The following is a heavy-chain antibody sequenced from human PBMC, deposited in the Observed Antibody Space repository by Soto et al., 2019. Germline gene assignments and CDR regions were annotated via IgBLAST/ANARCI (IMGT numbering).Heavy chain of an antibody. V-gene: IGHV4-39*01. J-gene: IGHJ5*02. Sequence: QLQLQESGPGLVKPSETLSLTCTVSGGSISSSSYYWGWIRQPPGKGLEWIGSIYYSGSTYYYPSRKRRVTIAVDTSKNQFSLKLSSVTAADTAVYYCARRLLTPKNYDILTGNWFDPWGQGTLVTVSS. CDR2: IYYSGST. CDR1: GGSISSSSYY. CDR3: ARRLLTPKNYDILTGNWFDP. D-gene: IGHD3-9*01.